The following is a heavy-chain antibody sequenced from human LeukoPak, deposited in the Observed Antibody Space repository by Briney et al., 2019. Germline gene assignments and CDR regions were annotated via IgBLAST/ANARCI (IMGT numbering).Heavy chain of an antibody. V-gene: IGHV3-30*18. D-gene: IGHD3-10*01. Sequence: GRSLRLSCAAPGFTFSSYGMHWVRQAPGKGLEWVAVISYDGSNKYYADSVKGRFTISRDNSKNTLYLQMNSLRAEDTAVYYCAKDNSWVVTMVRGVDYWGQGTLVTVSS. CDR2: ISYDGSNK. CDR3: AKDNSWVVTMVRGVDY. J-gene: IGHJ4*02. CDR1: GFTFSSYG.